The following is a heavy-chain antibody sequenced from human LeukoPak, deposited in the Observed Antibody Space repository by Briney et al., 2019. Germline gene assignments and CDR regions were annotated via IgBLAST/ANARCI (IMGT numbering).Heavy chain of an antibody. CDR1: GLTFSHYA. J-gene: IGHJ4*02. D-gene: IGHD2-2*01. CDR3: AKDGFCSNTGCYHNHFDS. Sequence: GGSLRLSCPASGLTFSHYAMDWVCQAPGKGQKWVALISNDGSQTYHADSVKGRFTISRDKSKNTLDLQMNSLRADDTAVYYCAKDGFCSNTGCYHNHFDSWGQGTLVTVSS. V-gene: IGHV3-30*18. CDR2: ISNDGSQT.